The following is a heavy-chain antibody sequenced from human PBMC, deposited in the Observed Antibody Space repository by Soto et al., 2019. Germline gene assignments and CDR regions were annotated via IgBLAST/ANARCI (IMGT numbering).Heavy chain of an antibody. CDR3: AKSPYGSGSYLYYFDY. J-gene: IGHJ4*02. D-gene: IGHD3-10*01. Sequence: EVQLLESGGGLVQPGGSLRLSCAASGFTFSSYTMSWVRQAPGKGLEWVSAISGSGGSTYYADSVKGRFTISRDNSKNTLYLQMNSLRAEDTAVYYCAKSPYGSGSYLYYFDYWGQGTLVTVSS. V-gene: IGHV3-23*01. CDR1: GFTFSSYT. CDR2: ISGSGGST.